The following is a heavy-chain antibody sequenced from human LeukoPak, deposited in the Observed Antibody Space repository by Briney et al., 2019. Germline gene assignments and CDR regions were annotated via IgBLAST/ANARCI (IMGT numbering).Heavy chain of an antibody. CDR1: GYTFTSYY. D-gene: IGHD6-19*01. CDR3: ARSRGIAVAEDY. J-gene: IGHJ4*02. Sequence: ASVKVSCKASGYTFTSYYMHWVRQAPGQGLEWMGIINPSGGSTSYAQKFQGRVTMTRDASTSTVYMELSSLRSEDTAVYYCARSRGIAVAEDYWGQGTLVTVSS. CDR2: INPSGGST. V-gene: IGHV1-46*01.